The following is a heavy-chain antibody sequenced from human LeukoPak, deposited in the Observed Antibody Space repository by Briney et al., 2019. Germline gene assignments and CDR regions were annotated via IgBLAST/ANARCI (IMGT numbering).Heavy chain of an antibody. J-gene: IGHJ4*02. Sequence: GASLRLSCAASGFTFSSYAMSWVRQAPGKGLEWVSAISGSGGSTHYADFVKGRFTISRDNSRNTLYLQMNSLRAEDTAVYYCAKSPSDYFGGDCWGQGTLVTVSS. V-gene: IGHV3-23*01. CDR2: ISGSGGST. CDR3: AKSPSDYFGGDC. CDR1: GFTFSSYA. D-gene: IGHD2-21*01.